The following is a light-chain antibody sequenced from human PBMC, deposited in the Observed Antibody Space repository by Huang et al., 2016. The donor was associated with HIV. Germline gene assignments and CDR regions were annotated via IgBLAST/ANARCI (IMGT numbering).Light chain of an antibody. J-gene: IGKJ4*01. CDR3: QESDTWPRLT. Sequence: IVLTQSPASLSLSPRERATLSCRASPSVSHYLAWYQRKPGQPPRLLIYGASRRATARRTRFNGTGCGTDFALTISSLETEDSAVYYCQESDTWPRLTLGGGTKVEIK. CDR1: PSVSHY. V-gene: IGKV3-11*01. CDR2: GAS.